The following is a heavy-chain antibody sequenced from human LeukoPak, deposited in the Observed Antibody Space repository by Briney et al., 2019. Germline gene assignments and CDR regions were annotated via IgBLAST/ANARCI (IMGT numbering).Heavy chain of an antibody. D-gene: IGHD6-13*01. V-gene: IGHV1-2*04. J-gene: IGHJ4*02. Sequence: WASVKVSCKASGYTFTGYYMHWVRQAPGQGLEWMGWINPNSGGTNYAQKFQGWVTMTRDTSISTAYMELSRLRSDETAVYYCARDAYSSSWYRGGELEYWGQGTLVTVSA. CDR2: INPNSGGT. CDR3: ARDAYSSSWYRGGELEY. CDR1: GYTFTGYY.